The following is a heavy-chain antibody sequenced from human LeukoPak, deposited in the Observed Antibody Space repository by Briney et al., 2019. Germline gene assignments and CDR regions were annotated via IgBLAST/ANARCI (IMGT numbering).Heavy chain of an antibody. D-gene: IGHD5-18*01. CDR3: ARVLRAASWRSYDY. V-gene: IGHV4-61*01. J-gene: IGHJ4*02. Sequence: SETLSLTCTVSGGSVSNSLYYWSWIRQPPGKGLEWIGYVYYNGDTNYNPSLKSRVIISIDTSSNQFSLRLNSMTAADTAVYYCARVLRAASWRSYDYWGQGSLVTVSS. CDR1: GGSVSNSLYY. CDR2: VYYNGDT.